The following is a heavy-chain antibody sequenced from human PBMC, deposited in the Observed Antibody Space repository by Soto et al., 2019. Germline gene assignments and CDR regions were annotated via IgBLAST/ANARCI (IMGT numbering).Heavy chain of an antibody. D-gene: IGHD3-16*01. CDR3: ASTYDYIWGSRGAFDI. V-gene: IGHV4-34*01. CDR2: INHSGST. J-gene: IGHJ3*02. Sequence: GSLRLSCAASGFTFSGYDWSWIRQPPGKGLEWIGEINHSGSTNYNPSLKSRVTISVDTSKNQFSLKLSSVTAADTAVYYCASTYDYIWGSRGAFDIWGQGTMVTVSS. CDR1: GFTFSGYD.